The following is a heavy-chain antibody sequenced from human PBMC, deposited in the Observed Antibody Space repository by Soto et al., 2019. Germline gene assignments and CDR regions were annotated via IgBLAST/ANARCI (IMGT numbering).Heavy chain of an antibody. D-gene: IGHD5-12*01. V-gene: IGHV3-48*04. J-gene: IGHJ6*03. CDR1: GFTFSSYA. Sequence: SGGSLRLSCAASGFTFSSYAMSWVRQVPGKGLEWVSYISSSGSTIYYADSVKGRFTISRDNAKNSLYLQMNSLRAEDTAVYYCARGVRGDGYVKYYYMDVWGEGTTVTVSS. CDR3: ARGVRGDGYVKYYYMDV. CDR2: ISSSGSTI.